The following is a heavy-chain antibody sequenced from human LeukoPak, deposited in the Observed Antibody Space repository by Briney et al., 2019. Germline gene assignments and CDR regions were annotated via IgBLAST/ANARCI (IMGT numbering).Heavy chain of an antibody. D-gene: IGHD5-18*01. CDR1: GGSISSSAY. V-gene: IGHV4-39*01. J-gene: IGHJ4*02. Sequence: SETLSLTCTVSGGSISSSAYWGWIRQPPGKGPEWIGSIYYSKNTYYNPSLKSRVTISADTSKNQFSLTLGSVSATDTAVYYCVSPRGFSYGYFDYWGQGTLVTVSS. CDR3: VSPRGFSYGYFDY. CDR2: IYYSKNT.